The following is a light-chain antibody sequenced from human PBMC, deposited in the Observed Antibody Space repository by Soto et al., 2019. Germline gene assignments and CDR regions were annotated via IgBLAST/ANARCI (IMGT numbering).Light chain of an antibody. J-gene: IGKJ2*01. CDR3: QQYGSSPRYT. V-gene: IGKV3D-20*01. Sequence: EIVLTQSPATLSLSPGERATLSCGASQSVSSSYLAWYQQKPGLAPRLLIYDASTRATGIPDRCSGSGSGTDFTLIISRLEPEDFAVDYCQQYGSSPRYTFGQGTKLEIK. CDR1: QSVSSSY. CDR2: DAS.